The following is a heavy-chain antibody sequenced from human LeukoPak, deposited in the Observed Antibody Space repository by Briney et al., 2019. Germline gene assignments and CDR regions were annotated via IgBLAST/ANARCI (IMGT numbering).Heavy chain of an antibody. CDR3: ARVGRTVTTNY. V-gene: IGHV3-21*01. CDR2: ISRSSYYI. J-gene: IGHJ4*02. Sequence: PGGSLRLSCAASGFTFSDYNMNWIRQAPGKGLEWVSSISRSSYYIYYTDSVKGRFTISRDNAKNSLYLQMNSLRAEDTAVYYCARVGRTVTTNYWGQGTLVTVSS. D-gene: IGHD4-17*01. CDR1: GFTFSDYN.